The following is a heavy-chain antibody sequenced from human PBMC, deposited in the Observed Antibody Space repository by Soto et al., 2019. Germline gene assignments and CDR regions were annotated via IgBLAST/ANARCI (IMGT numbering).Heavy chain of an antibody. CDR1: GFTFGRHP. D-gene: IGHD1-26*01. Sequence: GGSLRLSCAASGFTFGRHPMNWVRQAPGKGLEWVSSISASGDRTYFTDSVRGRFTVSRDNSKNTLHLQMSSLRADDTAMYYCAKDISLVGYDPAGLAYWGQGTLVTVSS. CDR3: AKDISLVGYDPAGLAY. CDR2: ISASGDRT. V-gene: IGHV3-23*01. J-gene: IGHJ4*02.